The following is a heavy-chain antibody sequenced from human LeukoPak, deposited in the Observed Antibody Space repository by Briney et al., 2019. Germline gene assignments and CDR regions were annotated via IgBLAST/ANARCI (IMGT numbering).Heavy chain of an antibody. V-gene: IGHV3-23*01. Sequence: GGSLRLSCAASGFTFSSYAMSWVRQAPGKGLEWVSAISGSGGSTYYADSVKGRFTISRDNAKNSLYLQMNSLRAEDTALYYCAKDVQPYRGGQGYFDYWGQGTLVTVSS. CDR2: ISGSGGST. CDR1: GFTFSSYA. J-gene: IGHJ4*02. CDR3: AKDVQPYRGGQGYFDY. D-gene: IGHD3-16*01.